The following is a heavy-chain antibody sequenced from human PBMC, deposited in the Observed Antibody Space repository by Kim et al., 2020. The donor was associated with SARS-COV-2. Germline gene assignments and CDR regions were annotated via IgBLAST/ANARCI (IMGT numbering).Heavy chain of an antibody. J-gene: IGHJ4*02. CDR2: ISGSGGST. D-gene: IGHD3-22*01. V-gene: IGHV3-23*01. Sequence: GGSLRRSCAASGFTFSSYAMSWVRQAPGKGLEWVSAISGSGGSTYYADSVKGRFTISRDNSKNTLYLQMNSLRAEDTAVYYCAKGERITMIVVVTLFDYWGQGTLVTVSS. CDR3: AKGERITMIVVVTLFDY. CDR1: GFTFSSYA.